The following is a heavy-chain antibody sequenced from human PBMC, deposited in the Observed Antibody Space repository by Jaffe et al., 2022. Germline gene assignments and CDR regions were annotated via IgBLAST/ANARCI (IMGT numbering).Heavy chain of an antibody. Sequence: EVQLVESGGGLVQPGGSLRLSCAASGFTFSSYDMHWVRQATGKGLEWVSAIGTAGDTYYPGSVKGRFTISRENAKNSLYLQMNSLRAGDTAVYYCARGGHYYGSGSYYPNYDYYMDVWGKGTTVTVSS. V-gene: IGHV3-13*01. CDR1: GFTFSSYD. J-gene: IGHJ6*03. CDR3: ARGGHYYGSGSYYPNYDYYMDV. CDR2: IGTAGDT. D-gene: IGHD3-10*01.